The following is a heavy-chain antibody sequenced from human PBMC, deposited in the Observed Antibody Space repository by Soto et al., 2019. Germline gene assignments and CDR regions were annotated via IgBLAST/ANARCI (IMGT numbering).Heavy chain of an antibody. V-gene: IGHV3-74*01. CDR1: GFSLGPYW. Sequence: EVQLVESGGGLVQPGGSLRLSCADSGFSLGPYWMHWVRQVPGKGLVWVARINGDGSTTNYPDSVKGRFTISRDNATNTLYLQIHSQRAEDTAVYHCARAQMPGEYWGQGNRVTVSS. D-gene: IGHD2-2*01. J-gene: IGHJ4*02. CDR3: ARAQMPGEY. CDR2: INGDGSTT.